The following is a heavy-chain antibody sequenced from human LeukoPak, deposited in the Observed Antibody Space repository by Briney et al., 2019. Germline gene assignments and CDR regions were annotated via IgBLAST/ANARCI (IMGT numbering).Heavy chain of an antibody. CDR1: GYSISSGYH. V-gene: IGHV4-38-2*02. J-gene: IGHJ4*02. Sequence: SETLSPTCAVSGYSISSGYHWGWTRQTPGKGLEWIGSLYAAGNTYYSPSLKSRVTISLDKSKNLFSLDLRSVTAADTAVYYCAREIVRGVPGWWGQGILVTVSS. D-gene: IGHD3-10*01. CDR2: LYAAGNT. CDR3: AREIVRGVPGW.